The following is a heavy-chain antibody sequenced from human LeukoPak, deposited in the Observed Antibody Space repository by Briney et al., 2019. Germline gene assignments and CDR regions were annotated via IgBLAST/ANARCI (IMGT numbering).Heavy chain of an antibody. CDR1: GFTFSSYG. CDR3: AKGLALATIRPLDY. D-gene: IGHD5-24*01. V-gene: IGHV3-33*06. J-gene: IGHJ4*02. CDR2: IWYDGSNK. Sequence: GGSLRLSCAASGFTFSSYGMHWVRQAPGKGPEWVAVIWYDGSNKYYADSVKGRFTISRDNSKNTLYLQMNSLRAEDTAVYYCAKGLALATIRPLDYWGQGTLVTVSS.